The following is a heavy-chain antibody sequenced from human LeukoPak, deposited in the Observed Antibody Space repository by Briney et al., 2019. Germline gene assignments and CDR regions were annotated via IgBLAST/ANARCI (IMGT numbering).Heavy chain of an antibody. V-gene: IGHV3-30*04. CDR2: ISYDGSNK. J-gene: IGHJ3*02. Sequence: GGSLRLSCAASGFTFSSYAMHWVRQAPGKGLEWVAVISYDGSNKYYADSVKGRFTISRDNSKNTLYLRMNSLRAEDTAVYYCARVRYYDFWSGYRDAFDIWGQGTMVTVSS. CDR3: ARVRYYDFWSGYRDAFDI. CDR1: GFTFSSYA. D-gene: IGHD3-3*01.